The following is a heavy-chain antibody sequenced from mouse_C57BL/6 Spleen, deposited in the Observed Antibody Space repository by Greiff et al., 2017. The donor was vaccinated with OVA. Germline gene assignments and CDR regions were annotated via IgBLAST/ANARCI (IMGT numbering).Heavy chain of an antibody. Sequence: QVQLQQSGPELVKPGASVKLSCKASGYTFTSYDINWVKQRPGQGLEWIGWIYPRDGSTKYNEKFKGKATLTVDTSSSTAYMELHSLTAADSAVYSSASGDYSNYEDGGFAYWGQGTLVTVSA. CDR2: IYPRDGST. CDR3: ASGDYSNYEDGGFAY. CDR1: GYTFTSYD. V-gene: IGHV1-85*01. J-gene: IGHJ3*01. D-gene: IGHD2-5*01.